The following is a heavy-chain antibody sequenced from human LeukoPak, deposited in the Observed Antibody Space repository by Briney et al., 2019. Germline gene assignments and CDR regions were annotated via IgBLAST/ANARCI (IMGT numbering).Heavy chain of an antibody. D-gene: IGHD5-12*01. Sequence: ASVKVSCKASGYTFTSYGISWVRQAPGQGLEWMGWISAYNGNTNYAQKLQGRVTMTTDTSTSTAYMELSSLRSEDTAVYYCARDDTSGYDSWGYGYWGQGTLVTVSS. CDR2: ISAYNGNT. V-gene: IGHV1-18*01. CDR1: GYTFTSYG. J-gene: IGHJ4*02. CDR3: ARDDTSGYDSWGYGY.